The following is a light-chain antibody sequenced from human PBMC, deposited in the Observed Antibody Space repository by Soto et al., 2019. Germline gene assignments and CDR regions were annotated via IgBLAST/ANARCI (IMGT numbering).Light chain of an antibody. Sequence: QSALTQPVSVSGSPGQSITISCTGTSSDVGGYNYVAWYQQHPGKAPKLMIYDVTNRPSAISDRFSGSRSGNTASLTISGLQAEDEADYYCSSFTSSSTLYVFGTGTKLTVL. J-gene: IGLJ1*01. CDR1: SSDVGGYNY. CDR2: DVT. V-gene: IGLV2-14*01. CDR3: SSFTSSSTLYV.